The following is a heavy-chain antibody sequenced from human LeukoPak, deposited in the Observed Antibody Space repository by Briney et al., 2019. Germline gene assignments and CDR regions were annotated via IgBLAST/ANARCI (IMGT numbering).Heavy chain of an antibody. CDR2: MYYSGST. CDR1: GGSISSSSSY. J-gene: IGHJ4*02. CDR3: VIMPGY. D-gene: IGHD2-2*01. Sequence: SETLSLTCTVSGGSISSSSSYRGWIRQPPGKGLEWIGSMYYSGSTYYNLSLKSRVTISVDTSKNQFSLKLSSVTAADTAVYYCVIMPGYWGQGTLVTVSS. V-gene: IGHV4-39*01.